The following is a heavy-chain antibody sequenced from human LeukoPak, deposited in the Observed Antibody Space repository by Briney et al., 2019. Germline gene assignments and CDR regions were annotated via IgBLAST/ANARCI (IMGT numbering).Heavy chain of an antibody. CDR3: ARGAYCSRTSCYHYGMDV. D-gene: IGHD2-2*01. J-gene: IGHJ6*04. Sequence: AASVTVSCMASGGTFSSYAISWVRQPPGQGLEWMGGIIPIFGTANYAQKFQGRVTITADESTSTAYMELSSLRSEDTAVYYCARGAYCSRTSCYHYGMDVWGKGTTVTVSS. CDR1: GGTFSSYA. CDR2: IIPIFGTA. V-gene: IGHV1-69*01.